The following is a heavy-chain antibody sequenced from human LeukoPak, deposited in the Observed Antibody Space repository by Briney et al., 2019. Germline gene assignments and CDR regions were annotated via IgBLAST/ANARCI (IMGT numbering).Heavy chain of an antibody. J-gene: IGHJ4*02. Sequence: GGSLRLSCAASGFTFSRYAMSWPRQARGKALEWVSAISGSGGSTHYADSVRGRFTISRDNSKNTLYLQMNSLRAEDTAVYYCAKESVVVVPADRDYWGQGTLVTVSS. V-gene: IGHV3-23*01. CDR1: GFTFSRYA. CDR2: ISGSGGST. CDR3: AKESVVVVPADRDY. D-gene: IGHD2-2*01.